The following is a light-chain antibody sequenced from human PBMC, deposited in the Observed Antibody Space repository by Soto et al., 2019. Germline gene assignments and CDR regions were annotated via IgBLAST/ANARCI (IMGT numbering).Light chain of an antibody. J-gene: IGLJ2*01. V-gene: IGLV3-21*02. CDR1: NIGIKS. CDR3: GTWDSSLSAVV. Sequence: SYELTQPPSVSVAPGQTATITCGGNNIGIKSVQWYQQKPGQAPVLVVHDDGDRPSGIPERVSGSNSGNTATLTISRVEAGDEADYYCGTWDSSLSAVVFGGGTKLTVL. CDR2: DDG.